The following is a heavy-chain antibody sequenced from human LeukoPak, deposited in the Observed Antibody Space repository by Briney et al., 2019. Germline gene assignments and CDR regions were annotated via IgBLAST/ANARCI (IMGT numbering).Heavy chain of an antibody. J-gene: IGHJ3*02. D-gene: IGHD2-2*01. CDR1: GGSISSTNFY. V-gene: IGHV4-39*01. CDR3: ARDSSSSDAFDI. Sequence: SETLSLTCTVSGGSISSTNFYWGWIRQPPGKGLEWIGSIYYSGSTYYNPSLKSRVTISVDTSENQFSLKLSSVTAADTAVYYCARDSSSSDAFDIWGQGTMVTVSS. CDR2: IYYSGST.